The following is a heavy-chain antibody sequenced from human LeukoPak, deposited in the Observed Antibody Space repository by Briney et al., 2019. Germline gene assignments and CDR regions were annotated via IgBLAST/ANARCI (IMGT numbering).Heavy chain of an antibody. D-gene: IGHD6-19*01. Sequence: SQTLSLTCAISGDSVSSNSAAWNWIRQSPSRGLEWLGRTYYRSKWYNDYAVSVKSRITINPDTSKNQSSLQLNSVTPEDTAVYYCARGPECSSGWYPYYYYYGMDVWGQGTTVTVSS. CDR1: GDSVSSNSAA. CDR2: TYYRSKWYN. CDR3: ARGPECSSGWYPYYYYYGMDV. V-gene: IGHV6-1*01. J-gene: IGHJ6*02.